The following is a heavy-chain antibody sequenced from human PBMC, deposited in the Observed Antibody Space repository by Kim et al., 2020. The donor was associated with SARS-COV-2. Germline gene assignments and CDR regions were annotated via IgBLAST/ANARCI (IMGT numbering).Heavy chain of an antibody. CDR2: ISYDGSNK. D-gene: IGHD1-7*01. CDR1: GFTFSSYA. V-gene: IGHV3-30-3*01. CDR3: GSGQYVWNYAQTDYYYL. Sequence: GGSLRLSCAASGFTFSSYAMHWVRQAPGKGLEWVAVISYDGSNKYYADSVKGRFTISRDNSKNKLYLQMNSLRAEDTAVYYCGSGQYVWNYAQTDYYYL. J-gene: IGHJ6*03.